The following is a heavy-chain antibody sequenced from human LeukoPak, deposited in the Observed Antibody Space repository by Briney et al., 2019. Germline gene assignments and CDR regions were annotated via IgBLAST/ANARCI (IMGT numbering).Heavy chain of an antibody. CDR2: INHSGST. D-gene: IGHD3-10*01. Sequence: PSETLSLTCAVYGGSFSGYYWSWIRQPPGKGLEWIGEINHSGSTNYNPSLKSRVTISVDTSKNQFSLKLSSVTAADTAVYYCASGRYYGSGGYYKAYYFDYWGQGTLVTVSS. J-gene: IGHJ4*02. CDR3: ASGRYYGSGGYYKAYYFDY. CDR1: GGSFSGYY. V-gene: IGHV4-34*01.